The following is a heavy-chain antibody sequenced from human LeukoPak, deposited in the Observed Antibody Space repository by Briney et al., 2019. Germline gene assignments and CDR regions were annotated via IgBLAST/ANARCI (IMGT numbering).Heavy chain of an antibody. D-gene: IGHD4-23*01. V-gene: IGHV3-21*01. Sequence: GGSLRLSCAASGFTFSSYSMNWVRQAPGKGLEWVSSISSSSSYIYYADSVKGRFTISRDNSKNTLYLQMNSLRAENTAVYYCTTVVTTAAFDYWGQGTLVTVSS. CDR3: TTVVTTAAFDY. CDR1: GFTFSSYS. CDR2: ISSSSSYI. J-gene: IGHJ4*02.